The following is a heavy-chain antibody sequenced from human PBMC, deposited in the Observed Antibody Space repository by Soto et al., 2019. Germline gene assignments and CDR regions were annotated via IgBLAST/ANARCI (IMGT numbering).Heavy chain of an antibody. CDR3: AKDLRQCSSRSYGERLYYYYGMDV. CDR2: ISGSGGST. D-gene: IGHD6-13*01. CDR1: GFSFSSYA. J-gene: IGHJ6*02. V-gene: IGHV3-23*01. Sequence: GGSLRLSCAASGFSFSSYAMRWVRQAPGKGLEWVSAISGSGGSTYYADSVKGRFTISRDNSKNTLYLQMNSLRAEDTAVYYCAKDLRQCSSRSYGERLYYYYGMDVWGQGTTVTVSS.